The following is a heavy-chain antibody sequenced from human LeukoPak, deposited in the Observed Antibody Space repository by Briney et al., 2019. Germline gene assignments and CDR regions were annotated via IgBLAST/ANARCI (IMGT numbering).Heavy chain of an antibody. Sequence: GGSLRLSCAASGFTFSGYAMSWVRQAPGKGLEWVSAISGSGGSTYYADSVKGRFTISRDNSKNTLYLQMNSLRAEDTAVYYCAKDPYGDLYYFDYWGQGTLVTVSS. CDR3: AKDPYGDLYYFDY. D-gene: IGHD4-17*01. J-gene: IGHJ4*02. CDR2: ISGSGGST. CDR1: GFTFSGYA. V-gene: IGHV3-23*01.